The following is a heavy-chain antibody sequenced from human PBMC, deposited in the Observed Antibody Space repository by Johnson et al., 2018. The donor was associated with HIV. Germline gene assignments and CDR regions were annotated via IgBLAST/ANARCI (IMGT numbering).Heavy chain of an antibody. J-gene: IGHJ3*01. V-gene: IGHV3-30*02. CDR3: ASAIPGRSSLDGFDF. CDR1: GFTFSSYG. CDR2: IRYDGSNK. Sequence: QMLLVESGGGVVQPGGSLRLSCAASGFTFSSYGMHWVRQAPGKGLEWVAFIRYDGSNKYYADSVKGRFTISRDNSKNTLYLQMNSLRAEDTAVYYCASAIPGRSSLDGFDFWGQGTMVTVSS. D-gene: IGHD2-2*01.